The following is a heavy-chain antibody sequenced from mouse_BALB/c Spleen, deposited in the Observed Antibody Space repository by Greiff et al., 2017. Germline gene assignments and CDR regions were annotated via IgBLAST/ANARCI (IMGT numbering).Heavy chain of an antibody. CDR3: ARRWDWYFDF. V-gene: IGHV1-9*01. D-gene: IGHD4-1*01. J-gene: IGHJ1*01. CDR1: GYSFSSYW. Sequence: QVQLQQSGAELMKPGASVKISCKATGYSFSSYWIEWVKQRPGHGLEWIGEILPGSGSTNYNQKFKGKATFTADTSSNTAYMQLSSLTSEDSAVCYCARRWDWYFDFWGAGTTVTVSS. CDR2: ILPGSGST.